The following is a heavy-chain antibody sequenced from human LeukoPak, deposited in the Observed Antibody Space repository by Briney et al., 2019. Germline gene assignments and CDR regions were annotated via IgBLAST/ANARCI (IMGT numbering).Heavy chain of an antibody. CDR1: GGSISSYY. V-gene: IGHV4-59*01. D-gene: IGHD3-10*01. Sequence: SETLSLTCTVSGGSISSYYWSWIRQPPGKGLEWIGYTYYSGSTNYNPSLKSRVTISVDTSKNQFSLKLSSVTAADTAVYYCARLDGEVAFDYWGQGTLVTVSS. CDR2: TYYSGST. J-gene: IGHJ4*02. CDR3: ARLDGEVAFDY.